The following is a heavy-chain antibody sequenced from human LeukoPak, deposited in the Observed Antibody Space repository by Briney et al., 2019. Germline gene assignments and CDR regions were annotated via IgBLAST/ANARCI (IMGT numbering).Heavy chain of an antibody. CDR1: GFTFSSYE. J-gene: IGHJ4*02. CDR2: ISSSGSTI. CDR3: ARWSGVAAATFDY. D-gene: IGHD6-13*01. V-gene: IGHV3-48*03. Sequence: GGSLRLSCAASGFTFSSYEMNWVRQAPGKGLEWVSYISSSGSTIYYADSVKGRFTISRDNAKNSLYLQMNSLRAEDTAVYYCARWSGVAAATFDYWGQGTLVTVSS.